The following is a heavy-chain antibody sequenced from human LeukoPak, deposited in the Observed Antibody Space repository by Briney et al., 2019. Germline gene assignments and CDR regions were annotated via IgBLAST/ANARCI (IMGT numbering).Heavy chain of an antibody. CDR1: GFIFSNYW. CDR2: INQDGSEK. D-gene: IGHD6-13*01. Sequence: GGSLRLSCAASGFIFSNYWMSWVRQAPGKGLEWVANINQDGSEKFYVDSVKGRFTASRDDAKNLLYLQMNSLRAEDTAVYYCAREVRGSSWRRGLYYFDYWGQGTLVTVSS. J-gene: IGHJ4*02. CDR3: AREVRGSSWRRGLYYFDY. V-gene: IGHV3-7*01.